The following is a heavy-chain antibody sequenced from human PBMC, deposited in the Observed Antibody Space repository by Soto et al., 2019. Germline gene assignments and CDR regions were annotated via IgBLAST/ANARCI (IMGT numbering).Heavy chain of an antibody. CDR1: GGTISRNA. CDR2: IIPIFGTA. Sequence: GASVKPSCKAWGGTISRNAISWVRQAPGQGLEWMGGIIPIFGTANYAQKFQGRVTITADESTSTAYMELSSLRSEDTAVYYCAIVETPIVVVPVAKDYYYYAMVVWG. CDR3: AIVETPIVVVPVAKDYYYYAMVV. V-gene: IGHV1-69*13. D-gene: IGHD2-2*01. J-gene: IGHJ6*02.